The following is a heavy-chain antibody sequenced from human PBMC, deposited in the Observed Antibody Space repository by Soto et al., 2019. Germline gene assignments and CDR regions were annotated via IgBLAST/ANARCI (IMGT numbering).Heavy chain of an antibody. Sequence: GGSLRLSCATSGFTFSSYAMSWVRQAPGKGLEWVSAISGSGGSTYYADSVKGRFTISRDNSKNTLYLQMNSLRAEDTAVYYCASSSGWSSPTLDYWGQGTLVTVSS. V-gene: IGHV3-23*01. CDR3: ASSSGWSSPTLDY. J-gene: IGHJ4*02. CDR2: ISGSGGST. CDR1: GFTFSSYA. D-gene: IGHD6-19*01.